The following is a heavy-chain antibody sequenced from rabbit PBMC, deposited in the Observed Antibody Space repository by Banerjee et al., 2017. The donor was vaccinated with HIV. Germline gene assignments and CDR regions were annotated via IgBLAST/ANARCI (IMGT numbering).Heavy chain of an antibody. D-gene: IGHD6-1*01. CDR3: ARESGSAGAGYAL. J-gene: IGHJ4*01. CDR1: GFSFSNKYV. Sequence: QEQLEESGGGLVQPEGSLTLTCTASGFSFSNKYVMCWVRQAPGKGLEWIACINTNSGNAVYASWAKGRFTISKASWTTVTLQMTSLTAADTASYFCARESGSAGAGYALWGQGTLVTVS. CDR2: INTNSGNA. V-gene: IGHV1S45*01.